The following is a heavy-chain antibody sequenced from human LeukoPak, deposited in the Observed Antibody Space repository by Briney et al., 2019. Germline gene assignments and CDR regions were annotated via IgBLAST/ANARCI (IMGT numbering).Heavy chain of an antibody. CDR3: ARPLDSSGWPGDAFDL. Sequence: SETLSLTCTVSGGSISSSSYDWGWIRQPPGKGLEWIGSIYYSGSTYYNPSLKSRVTISVDTSKNQFSLKLSSVTAADTAVYYCARPLDSSGWPGDAFDLWGQGTMVTVSS. D-gene: IGHD6-19*01. CDR1: GGSISSSSYD. CDR2: IYYSGST. J-gene: IGHJ3*01. V-gene: IGHV4-39*01.